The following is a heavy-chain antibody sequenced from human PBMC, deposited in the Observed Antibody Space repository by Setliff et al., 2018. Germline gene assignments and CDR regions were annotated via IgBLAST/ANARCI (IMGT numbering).Heavy chain of an antibody. V-gene: IGHV3-21*01. D-gene: IGHD6-19*01. Sequence: NPGGSLRLSCAASGFTFSSYYMNWVRQAPGKGLEWVSSISSTSTYIYYADSVKGRFTISRDNARNSLYLQMNSLRAEDTAVYYCARAPFSSGWYGGWEYYFDYWGQGTQVTVSS. CDR3: ARAPFSSGWYGGWEYYFDY. J-gene: IGHJ4*02. CDR1: GFTFSSYY. CDR2: ISSTSTYI.